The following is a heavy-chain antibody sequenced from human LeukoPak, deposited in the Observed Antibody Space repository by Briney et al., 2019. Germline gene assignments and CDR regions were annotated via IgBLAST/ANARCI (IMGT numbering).Heavy chain of an antibody. V-gene: IGHV3-30*03. D-gene: IGHD6-19*01. J-gene: IGHJ4*02. CDR3: AIAVPIYIAVAGSEGLGFDY. CDR2: ISYDGSNK. Sequence: GGSLRLSCAASGFTFSSYGMQWVRQAPGKGPEWVAVISYDGSNKYYADSVKGRFTISRDNAKNTLYLQMNSLRAEDTAVYYCAIAVPIYIAVAGSEGLGFDYWGQGTLVTVSS. CDR1: GFTFSSYG.